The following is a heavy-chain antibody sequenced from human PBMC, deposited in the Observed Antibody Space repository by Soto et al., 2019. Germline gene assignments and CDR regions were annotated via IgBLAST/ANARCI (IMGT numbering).Heavy chain of an antibody. CDR3: AREGYQRPSWFDP. CDR1: GGTFSSYT. Sequence: ASVKVSCKASGGTFSSYTISWVRQAPGQRLEWMGRIIPILGIANYAQKFQGRVTITADKSTSTAYMELSSLRSEDTAVYYCAREGYQRPSWFDPWGQGTLVTVSS. CDR2: IIPILGIA. J-gene: IGHJ5*02. D-gene: IGHD2-2*01. V-gene: IGHV1-69*02.